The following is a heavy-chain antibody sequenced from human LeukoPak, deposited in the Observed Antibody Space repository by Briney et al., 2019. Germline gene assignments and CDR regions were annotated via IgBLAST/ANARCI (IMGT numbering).Heavy chain of an antibody. CDR2: IWYDGSNT. J-gene: IGHJ4*02. CDR3: ARDRFCSTTSCYPGFFDY. D-gene: IGHD2-2*01. V-gene: IGHV3-33*01. CDR1: GFTFSSYG. Sequence: PGGSLRLSCAASGFTFSSYGMHWVRQAPGKGLEWVAVIWYDGSNTYYADSVKGRFTISRDNSKNTLYVQMNSLRVEDTAVYCCARDRFCSTTSCYPGFFDYWGQGTLVTVSS.